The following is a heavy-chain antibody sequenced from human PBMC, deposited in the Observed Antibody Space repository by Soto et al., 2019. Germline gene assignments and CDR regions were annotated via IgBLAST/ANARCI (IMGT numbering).Heavy chain of an antibody. J-gene: IGHJ6*02. CDR1: GFTFSSYA. V-gene: IGHV3-30-3*01. Sequence: QVQLVESGGGVVQPGRSLRLSCAASGFTFSSYAIHWVRQAPGKGLGWVAVISYDGSNKYYADSVKGRFTTSRDNSKNTLYLQMNSLRAEDTAVYYCARGTTTYYYYYGMDVWGQGTTVTVSS. D-gene: IGHD1-1*01. CDR2: ISYDGSNK. CDR3: ARGTTTYYYYYGMDV.